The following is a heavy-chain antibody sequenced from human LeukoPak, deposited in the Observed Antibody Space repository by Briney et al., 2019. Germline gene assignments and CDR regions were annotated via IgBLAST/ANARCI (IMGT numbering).Heavy chain of an antibody. D-gene: IGHD5-12*01. CDR1: GFTVSSNY. Sequence: GGSLRLSCAASGFTVSSNYMSWVRQAPGKGLEWVSIVYSGGSTYYADSVKGRFTISRDNAKNSLYLQINSLRAEDTAVYYCARDIYSGYSGDYFDYWGQGTLVTVSS. J-gene: IGHJ4*02. CDR2: VYSGGST. V-gene: IGHV3-53*01. CDR3: ARDIYSGYSGDYFDY.